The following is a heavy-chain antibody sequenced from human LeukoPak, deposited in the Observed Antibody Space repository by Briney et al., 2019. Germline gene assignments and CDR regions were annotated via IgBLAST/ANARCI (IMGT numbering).Heavy chain of an antibody. CDR1: GFTFTTFG. Sequence: PGRSLRLSCAASGFTFTTFGIHWVRQAPGKGLEWVAAISPHGDIDYYTDSVKGRFTISRDNSKNMICLQMNSLRGEDSAVYYCAKINNNDDYWGQGNLVTVSS. D-gene: IGHD1/OR15-1a*01. CDR2: ISPHGDID. CDR3: AKINNNDDY. J-gene: IGHJ4*02. V-gene: IGHV3-30*18.